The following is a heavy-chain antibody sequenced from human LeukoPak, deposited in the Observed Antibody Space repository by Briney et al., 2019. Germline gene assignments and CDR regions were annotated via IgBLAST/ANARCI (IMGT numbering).Heavy chain of an antibody. V-gene: IGHV4-39*01. CDR3: ATRTRGSSSLDAFDI. CDR2: IYYSGST. J-gene: IGHJ3*02. CDR1: GLSMSSSSYY. Sequence: AETLSLTCTVSGLSMSSSSYYWGWIRQPPGKGLEWIGSIYYSGSTYYHPSLKSRVTISVDTSKNQFSLKLSTVTAADTAVYYCATRTRGSSSLDAFDIWGQGTMVTVSS. D-gene: IGHD6-6*01.